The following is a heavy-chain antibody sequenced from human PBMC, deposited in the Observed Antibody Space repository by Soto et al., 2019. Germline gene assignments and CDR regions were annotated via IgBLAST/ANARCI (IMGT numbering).Heavy chain of an antibody. CDR3: ARNFPDSSGYYSYYFDY. J-gene: IGHJ4*02. V-gene: IGHV1-46*01. Sequence: QVQLVQSGAEVKKPGASVKVSCKASGYTFTSYYMHWVRQAPGQGLDWMGIINPSGGSTSYAQKFQGRVTMTRDTSTSTVYMELSSLRSEDTAVYYCARNFPDSSGYYSYYFDYWGQGTLVTVSS. CDR1: GYTFTSYY. CDR2: INPSGGST. D-gene: IGHD3-22*01.